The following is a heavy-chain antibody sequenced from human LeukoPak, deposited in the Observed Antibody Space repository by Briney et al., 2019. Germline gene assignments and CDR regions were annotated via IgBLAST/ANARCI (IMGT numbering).Heavy chain of an antibody. J-gene: IGHJ4*02. CDR3: ARDAFTSSGYYPEDY. D-gene: IGHD3-22*01. CDR1: GYTFTSYY. CDR2: INPSGGST. Sequence: ASVKVSCKASGYTFTSYYMHWVRQAPGQGLEWMGIINPSGGSTSYAQKFQGRVTMTRDTSTSTVYMELSSLRPEDTAVYYCARDAFTSSGYYPEDYWGQGTLVTVSS. V-gene: IGHV1-46*01.